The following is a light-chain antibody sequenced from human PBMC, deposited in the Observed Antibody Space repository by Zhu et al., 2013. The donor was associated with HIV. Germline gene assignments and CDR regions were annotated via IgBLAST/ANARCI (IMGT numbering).Light chain of an antibody. Sequence: EIVMTQSPATLSVSPGERATLSCRASQTVGSNLAWYRQKPGQAPRLLISGASTRATDVPARFSGSGSGTEFTLTISSLQSEDFAIYYCQQYNSWPLLTFGGGTKVEI. J-gene: IGKJ4*01. CDR2: GAS. CDR1: QTVGSN. CDR3: QQYNSWPLLT. V-gene: IGKV3-15*01.